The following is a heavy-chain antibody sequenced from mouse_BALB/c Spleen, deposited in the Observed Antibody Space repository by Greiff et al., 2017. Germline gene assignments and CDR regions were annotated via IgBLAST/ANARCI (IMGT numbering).Heavy chain of an antibody. CDR2: ISSGSSTI. D-gene: IGHD2-4*01. CDR3: APYDYDEGFAY. V-gene: IGHV5-17*02. CDR1: GFTFSSFG. J-gene: IGHJ3*01. Sequence: EVQRVESGGGLVQPGGSRKLSCAASGFTFSSFGMHWVRQAPEKGLEWVAYISSGSSTIYYADTVKGRFTISRDNPKNTLFLQMTSLRSEDTAMYYCAPYDYDEGFAYWGQGTLVTVSA.